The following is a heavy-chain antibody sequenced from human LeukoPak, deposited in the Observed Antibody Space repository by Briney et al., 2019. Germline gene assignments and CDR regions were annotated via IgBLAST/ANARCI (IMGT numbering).Heavy chain of an antibody. D-gene: IGHD3-16*01. CDR3: ARDVAAPGGVYFDY. J-gene: IGHJ4*02. CDR1: GFTVSSNS. CDR2: IYTGGTT. V-gene: IGHV3-66*01. Sequence: GGSLRLSCAASGFTVSSNSMSWVRQAPGKGLVWVSVIYTGGTTYYAESVKGRFTISRDNSKNTLYLQMNSLRAEDTAVYYCARDVAAPGGVYFDYWGQGTLVTVSS.